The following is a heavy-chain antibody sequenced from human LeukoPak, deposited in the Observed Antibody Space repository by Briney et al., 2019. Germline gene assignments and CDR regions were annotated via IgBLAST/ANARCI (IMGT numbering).Heavy chain of an antibody. CDR2: IYHSGNT. CDR3: ARVTLTSANFDY. Sequence: SQTLSLTCTVSGDSISSGDYYWGWIRQPPGKRLEWIGSIYHSGNTYCNPSLKSRVTMSVDTSKNQFSLKLNSLTATDTAVYYCARVTLTSANFDYWGQGTLVTVSS. CDR1: GDSISSGDYY. J-gene: IGHJ4*02. V-gene: IGHV4-38-2*02.